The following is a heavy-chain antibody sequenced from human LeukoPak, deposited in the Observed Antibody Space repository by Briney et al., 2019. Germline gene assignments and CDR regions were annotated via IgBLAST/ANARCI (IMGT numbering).Heavy chain of an antibody. V-gene: IGHV4-4*02. Sequence: SGTLSLTCAVSGGSISSSNWWSWIRQPPGKGLEWIGEIYHSGSTNYNPSLKSRVTISVDTSKNQFSLKLSSVTAADTAVYYCARPYSSGWYYFDYWGQGTLVTVSS. CDR2: IYHSGST. CDR3: ARPYSSGWYYFDY. D-gene: IGHD6-19*01. CDR1: GGSISSSNW. J-gene: IGHJ4*02.